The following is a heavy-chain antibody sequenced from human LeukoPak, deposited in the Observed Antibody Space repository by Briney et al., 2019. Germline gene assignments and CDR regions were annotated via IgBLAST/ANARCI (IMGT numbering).Heavy chain of an antibody. CDR1: GYTFTSYY. CDR3: TRDTLIAAAGTGGDY. Sequence: ASVKVSCKASGYTFTSYYMHWVRQAPGQGLEWMGIINPSGGSTSYAQKFQGRVTMTRDTSTSTVYMELSSLRSEDTAVYYCTRDTLIAAAGTGGDYWGQGTLVTVSS. V-gene: IGHV1-46*01. D-gene: IGHD6-13*01. CDR2: INPSGGST. J-gene: IGHJ4*02.